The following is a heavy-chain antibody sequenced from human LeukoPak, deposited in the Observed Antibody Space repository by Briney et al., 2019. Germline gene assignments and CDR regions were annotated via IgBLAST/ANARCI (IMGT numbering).Heavy chain of an antibody. CDR2: IYYSGST. V-gene: IGHV4-39*07. CDR1: GGSISSSSYY. D-gene: IGHD3-22*01. J-gene: IGHJ6*02. Sequence: SETLSLTCTVSGGSISSSSYYWGWIRQPPGKGLEWIGSIYYSGSTYYNPSFKSRVTISVDTSKNQFSLKLSSVTAADTAVYYCARDPSSYYYDSSGLYYYYGMDVWGQGTTVTVSS. CDR3: ARDPSSYYYDSSGLYYYYGMDV.